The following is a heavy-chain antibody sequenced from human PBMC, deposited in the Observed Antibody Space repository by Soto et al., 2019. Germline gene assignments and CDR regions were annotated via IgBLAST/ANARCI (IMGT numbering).Heavy chain of an antibody. V-gene: IGHV3-15*07. CDR3: TTDITVASPYGGR. CDR2: IRTKTEGGTT. J-gene: IGHJ4*02. CDR1: GFNFNNAW. D-gene: IGHD1-20*01. Sequence: EVQLVESGGGLVKPGGSLRLSCAASGFNFNNAWLNWVRQAPGKGLEWVGRIRTKTEGGTTDYAAPVKARFTISRDDSKNTLYLQMNSLKTEDTAVYYCTTDITVASPYGGRWGQGTLVTVSS.